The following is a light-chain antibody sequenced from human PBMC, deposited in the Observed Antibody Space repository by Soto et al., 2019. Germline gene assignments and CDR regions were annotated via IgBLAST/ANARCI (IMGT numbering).Light chain of an antibody. CDR3: LQHNSYPFT. CDR2: AAS. Sequence: DIPLTQSPSSLSASVGDRVTITCRASQGLRNALGWYQQKPGKAPKRLIYAASSLQSGVPSRFSGSGSGTEFTLTISSLQPEDFATYYCLQHNSYPFTFGPGTKVEIK. CDR1: QGLRNA. V-gene: IGKV1-17*01. J-gene: IGKJ3*01.